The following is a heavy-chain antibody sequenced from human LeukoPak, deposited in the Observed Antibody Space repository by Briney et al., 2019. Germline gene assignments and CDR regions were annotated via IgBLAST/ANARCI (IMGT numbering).Heavy chain of an antibody. D-gene: IGHD3-9*01. CDR2: ISGDGGST. CDR1: GFTFDDYA. J-gene: IGHJ3*02. V-gene: IGHV3-43*02. CDR3: AKDIQAPVPRTNFIRYFDWPYAFDI. Sequence: GGSLRLSCAASGFTFDDYAMNWVRQAPGKGLEWVSLISGDGGSTYYADSVKGRFTISRDNSKNSLYLQMNSLRTEDTALYYCAKDIQAPVPRTNFIRYFDWPYAFDIWGQGTMVTVSS.